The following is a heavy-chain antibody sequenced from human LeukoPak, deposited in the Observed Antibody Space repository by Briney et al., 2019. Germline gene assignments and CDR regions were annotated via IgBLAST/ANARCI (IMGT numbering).Heavy chain of an antibody. D-gene: IGHD6-13*01. CDR3: ARESGIAAAGAFDP. CDR1: GGSIGSGGYS. CDR2: IYDSGST. V-gene: IGHV4-30-2*01. J-gene: IGHJ5*02. Sequence: NPSETLSLTCAVSGGSIGSGGYSWSWIRQPPGKGLEWIGYIYDSGSTYYNPSLKSRVTISVDRSKNQFSLKLSSVTAADTAGYCCARESGIAAAGAFDPWGQGTLVTVSS.